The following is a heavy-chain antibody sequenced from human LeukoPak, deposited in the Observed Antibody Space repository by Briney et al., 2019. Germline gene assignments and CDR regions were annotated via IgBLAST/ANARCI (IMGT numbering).Heavy chain of an antibody. CDR2: IRYDGSNK. V-gene: IGHV3-30*02. J-gene: IGHJ4*02. CDR3: AKLTSWYELADY. D-gene: IGHD2-2*01. Sequence: GGSLRLSCAASGFTFSSYGMHWVRQAPGKGLEWVAFIRYDGSNKYYADSVKGRFTISRDNSKNTLYLQMNSLRAEDTAVYYCAKLTSWYELADYWGQGTLVTVSS. CDR1: GFTFSSYG.